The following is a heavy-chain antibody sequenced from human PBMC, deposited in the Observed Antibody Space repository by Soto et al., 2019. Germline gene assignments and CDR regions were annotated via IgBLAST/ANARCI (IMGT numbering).Heavy chain of an antibody. V-gene: IGHV1-69*02. CDR3: VRADGSEINWFDP. J-gene: IGHJ5*02. D-gene: IGHD3-10*01. Sequence: QVLLVQSGAEVRQPGASVRVSCTFSGGPFTGYTFTWLRQAAGQGFEWMGRIIPVVGLGDPAQRFQDRLTLTAHPFTCTLHMDLSSLPFHDTAVYFSVRADGSEINWFDPWGQGTRVTVSS. CDR1: GGPFTGYT. CDR2: IIPVVGLG.